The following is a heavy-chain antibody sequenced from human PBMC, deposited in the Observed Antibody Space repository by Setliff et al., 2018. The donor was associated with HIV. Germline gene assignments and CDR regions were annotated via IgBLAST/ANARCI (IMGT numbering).Heavy chain of an antibody. CDR2: INTGNGNT. V-gene: IGHV1-3*04. CDR1: GYTFISYA. D-gene: IGHD1-26*01. Sequence: ASVKVSCKASGYTFISYAIHWVRQAPGQGLEWMGWINTGNGNTKYSQKFQDRVTITRDTSANTGYMELTRLTSDDTAVYYCARGWELNVWGQGALVTVS. CDR3: ARGWELNV. J-gene: IGHJ4*02.